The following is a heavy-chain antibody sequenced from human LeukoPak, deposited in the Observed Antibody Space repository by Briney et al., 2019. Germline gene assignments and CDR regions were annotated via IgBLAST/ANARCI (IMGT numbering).Heavy chain of an antibody. CDR3: ARGRGYSYGYGRIDY. D-gene: IGHD5-18*01. Sequence: SETLSLTCAVYGGSFSGYYWSWIRQPPGKGLEWIGEINHSGSTNYNPSLKSRVAISVDTSKNQFSLKLSSVTAADTAVYYCARGRGYSYGYGRIDYWGQGPLVPVSS. V-gene: IGHV4-34*01. J-gene: IGHJ4*02. CDR1: GGSFSGYY. CDR2: INHSGST.